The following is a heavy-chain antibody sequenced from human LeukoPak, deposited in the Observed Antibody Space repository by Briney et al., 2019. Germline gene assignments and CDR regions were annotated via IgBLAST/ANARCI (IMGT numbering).Heavy chain of an antibody. J-gene: IGHJ4*02. CDR1: GFTFSSYW. D-gene: IGHD6-13*01. CDR3: ARDPGIAAAGNMD. Sequence: GGSLRLSCSASGFTFSSYWMSWVRQAPGKGLEWVANIKQDGSGKYYVDSVKGRFTISRDNAKNSLYLQMNSLRAEDTAVYYCARDPGIAAAGNMDWGQGTLVTVSS. V-gene: IGHV3-7*01. CDR2: IKQDGSGK.